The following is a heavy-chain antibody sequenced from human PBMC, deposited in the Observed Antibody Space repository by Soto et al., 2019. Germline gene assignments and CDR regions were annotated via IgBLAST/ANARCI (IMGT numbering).Heavy chain of an antibody. CDR1: GFTFRNHA. D-gene: IGHD2-15*01. CDR2: IAHDGSNA. J-gene: IGHJ6*02. V-gene: IGHV3-30-3*01. CDR3: ARGEREDILVVVGARPGEYGTDI. Sequence: QVQLVESGGGVVQPGGSLRLSCAASGFTFRNHAMHWVRQAPGKGLECLAVIAHDGSNAFYRDSVKGRFTVSRDNSKNTLYLYMNSLRSDDTGVYYCARGEREDILVVVGARPGEYGTDIWGQGTTVIVSS.